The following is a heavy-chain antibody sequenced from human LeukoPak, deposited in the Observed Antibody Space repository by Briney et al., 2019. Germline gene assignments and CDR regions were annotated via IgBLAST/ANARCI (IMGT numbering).Heavy chain of an antibody. Sequence: GSLRLSFAASGFTFSSYSMNWVRQAPGEGLEGVSYISSSSSTIYYADSVKGRFTISRDNAKNSLYLQMNSLRDEDTAVYYCAREPYYYDSSGYYDYWGQGTLVTVSS. V-gene: IGHV3-48*02. J-gene: IGHJ4*02. CDR2: ISSSSSTI. D-gene: IGHD3-22*01. CDR3: AREPYYYDSSGYYDY. CDR1: GFTFSSYS.